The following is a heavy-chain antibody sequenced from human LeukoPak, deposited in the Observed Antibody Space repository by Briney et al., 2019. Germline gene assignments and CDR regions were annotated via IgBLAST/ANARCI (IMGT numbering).Heavy chain of an antibody. CDR3: AKEESSSGWWY. J-gene: IGHJ4*02. V-gene: IGHV3-23*01. Sequence: GGSLRLSCAAASGFTFSSYAMSWVRQAPGKGLEWVSAISGSDGSTYYADSVKGRFTISRDNSKNTLYLQMNSLRAEDTAVYYCAKEESSSGWWYWGQGTLVTVSS. CDR2: ISGSDGST. D-gene: IGHD6-19*01. CDR1: GFTFSSYA.